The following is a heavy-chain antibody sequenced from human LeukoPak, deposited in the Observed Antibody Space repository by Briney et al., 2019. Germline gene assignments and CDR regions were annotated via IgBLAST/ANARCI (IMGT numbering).Heavy chain of an antibody. Sequence: PSETLSLTCTVSGDSLNNYYWSWFRQPPGKGLEWIAYMYYSGGSSYNPPLKSRLTISVDTSKNQFSLKVTSVTAADTAVYYCARAQEGVVGATAGAAFDIWGQGTMVTVSS. D-gene: IGHD1-26*01. CDR3: ARAQEGVVGATAGAAFDI. CDR2: MYYSGGS. V-gene: IGHV4-59*01. J-gene: IGHJ3*02. CDR1: GDSLNNYY.